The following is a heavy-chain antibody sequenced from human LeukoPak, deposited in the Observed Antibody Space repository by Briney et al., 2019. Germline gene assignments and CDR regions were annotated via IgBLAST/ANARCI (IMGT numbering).Heavy chain of an antibody. V-gene: IGHV1-24*01. D-gene: IGHD2-2*01. CDR2: FDPEDGET. CDR3: ATDGPLVVPAATALSY. Sequence: ASVKVSCKVSGYTLTELSMHWVRQAPGKGLEWMGGFDPEDGETIYAQKFQGRVTMTEDTSTDTAYMELSSLRSEDTAVYYCATDGPLVVPAATALSYWGQGTLVTVSS. CDR1: GYTLTELS. J-gene: IGHJ4*02.